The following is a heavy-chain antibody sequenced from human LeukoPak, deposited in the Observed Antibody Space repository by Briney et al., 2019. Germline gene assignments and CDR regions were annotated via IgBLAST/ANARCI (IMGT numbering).Heavy chain of an antibody. J-gene: IGHJ4*02. CDR1: GFTFNTYS. V-gene: IGHV3-48*04. CDR3: VRKIRGSRSFDF. D-gene: IGHD3-16*01. CDR2: ISSTSSTI. Sequence: GGSLRLSCAASGFTFNTYSMNWVRQAPGKGLEWVSYISSTSSTILYSDSVRGRFTISRDNAKNSLFLQMNSLRAEDTALYYCVRKIRGSRSFDFWGQGTLVTVSS.